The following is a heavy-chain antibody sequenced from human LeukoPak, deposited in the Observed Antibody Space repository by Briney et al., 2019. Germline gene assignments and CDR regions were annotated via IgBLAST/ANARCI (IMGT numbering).Heavy chain of an antibody. CDR3: AKDPVAGSSWHGRGYFDY. CDR2: ISGSGGDT. V-gene: IGHV3-23*01. Sequence: PGGSLRLSCAASGFTFRSYALSWVRQAPGKGLEWVSAISGSGGDTYYAGSVKGRFTISRDNSKNRLYLQMNSLRAEDAAVYYCAKDPVAGSSWHGRGYFDYWGQGTLVTVSS. D-gene: IGHD6-13*01. J-gene: IGHJ4*02. CDR1: GFTFRSYA.